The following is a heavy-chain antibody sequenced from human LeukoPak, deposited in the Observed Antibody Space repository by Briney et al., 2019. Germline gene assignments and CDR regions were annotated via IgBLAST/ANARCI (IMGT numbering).Heavy chain of an antibody. D-gene: IGHD3-10*01. Sequence: PGGSLRLSCAASGFTFSDYYMSWIRQAPGKGLEWVSYISSSSSTIYYADSVKGRFTISRDNAKNSLYLQMNSLRDEDTAVYYCARDGLLWFGELLYKWGQGTLVTVSS. CDR1: GFTFSDYY. V-gene: IGHV3-11*04. CDR3: ARDGLLWFGELLYK. CDR2: ISSSSSTI. J-gene: IGHJ4*02.